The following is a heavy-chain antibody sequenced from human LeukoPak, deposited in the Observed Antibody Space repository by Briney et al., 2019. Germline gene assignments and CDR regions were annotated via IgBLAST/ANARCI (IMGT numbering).Heavy chain of an antibody. V-gene: IGHV3-11*05. J-gene: IGHJ4*02. CDR2: ISSSSYT. D-gene: IGHD6-13*01. CDR1: GFSFSNYA. CDR3: ARVIAAAGLTFDY. Sequence: PGGSLRLSCAASGFSFSNYAMSWVRQAPGKGLEWVSYISSSSYTNYADSVKGRFTISRDNAKNSLYLQTNSLRAEDTAVYYCARVIAAAGLTFDYWGQGTLVTVSS.